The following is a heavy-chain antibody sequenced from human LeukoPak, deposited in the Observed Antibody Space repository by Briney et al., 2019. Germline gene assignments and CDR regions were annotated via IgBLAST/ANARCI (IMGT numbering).Heavy chain of an antibody. J-gene: IGHJ4*02. D-gene: IGHD2/OR15-2a*01. CDR2: ISYSGFT. V-gene: IGHV4-59*08. CDR3: AGHHPRNTVDF. Sequence: SETLSLTCTVSGGSISSYQWSWIRQPPGKGLEWIGYISYSGFTNYNPPLKSRVTISLDTPKNQFSLKLTSVTAADTAVYYCAGHHPRNTVDFWGQGTLVTVSS. CDR1: GGSISSYQ.